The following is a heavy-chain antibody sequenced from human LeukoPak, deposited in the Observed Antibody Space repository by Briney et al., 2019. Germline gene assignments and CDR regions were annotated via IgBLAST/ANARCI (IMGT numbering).Heavy chain of an antibody. CDR1: GYSFTSYW. Sequence: GESLKISCKGSGYSFTSYWIGWVRQMPGKGLEWMGIIYPGDSDTRYSPSFQGQVTISADKSISTAYLQWSSLKASDTAMYYCARQVELERLAYYMDVWGKGTTVTVSS. J-gene: IGHJ6*03. CDR3: ARQVELERLAYYMDV. D-gene: IGHD1-1*01. CDR2: IYPGDSDT. V-gene: IGHV5-51*01.